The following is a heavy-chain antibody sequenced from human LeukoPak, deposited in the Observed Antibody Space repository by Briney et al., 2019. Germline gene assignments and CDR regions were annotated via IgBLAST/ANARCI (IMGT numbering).Heavy chain of an antibody. J-gene: IGHJ4*02. D-gene: IGHD3-3*01. V-gene: IGHV1-18*01. Sequence: ASVKVSCTASGYTFTSYGISWVRQAPGQGLEWMGWISAYNGNTNYAQKLQGRVTMTTDTSTSTAYMELRSLRSDDTAVYYCARDRVDFWSGYYLDFDYWGQGTLVTVSS. CDR3: ARDRVDFWSGYYLDFDY. CDR1: GYTFTSYG. CDR2: ISAYNGNT.